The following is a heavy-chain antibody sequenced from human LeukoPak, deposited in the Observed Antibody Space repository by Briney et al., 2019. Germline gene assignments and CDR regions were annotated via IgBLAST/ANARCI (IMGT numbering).Heavy chain of an antibody. CDR3: ARRHCGGDCSSTYYYYNGLDV. CDR2: IIPIFATP. V-gene: IGHV1-69*13. Sequence: SVKVSCKASGGTLSNLAISWVRQAPGQGLKWMGGIIPIFATPSYPQKFQGRVTVTADESTSTAYMELSSLTSDDTAVYFCARRHCGGDCSSTYYYYNGLDVWGQGTTVAVSS. J-gene: IGHJ6*02. CDR1: GGTLSNLA. D-gene: IGHD2-21*02.